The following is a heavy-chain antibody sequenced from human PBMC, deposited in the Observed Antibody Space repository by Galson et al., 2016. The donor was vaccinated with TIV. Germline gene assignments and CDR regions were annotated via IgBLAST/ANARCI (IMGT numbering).Heavy chain of an antibody. CDR3: ARVVASYYFDY. CDR1: GFTFRSYG. Sequence: FLRLSCAASGFTFRSYGLHWVRQAAGKGLEWVAFISDDGIDKTYADSVKGRFTISRDNSNNTLILQMSSLSGNDTAVYYCARVVASYYFDYWGQGTLVTVAS. J-gene: IGHJ4*02. V-gene: IGHV3-30*04. D-gene: IGHD2-21*01. CDR2: ISDDGIDK.